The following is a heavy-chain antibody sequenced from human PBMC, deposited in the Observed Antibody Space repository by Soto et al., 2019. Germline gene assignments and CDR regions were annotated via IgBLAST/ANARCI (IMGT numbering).Heavy chain of an antibody. CDR3: ARGQKLRYFDWSPYYYYGMDV. CDR1: GYTFSSYS. D-gene: IGHD3-9*01. Sequence: VQLVQSGAEVKKPGASVKVSCKASGYTFSSYSMNWVRQAPGKGLEWVSSISSSSSYIYYADSVKGRFTISRDNAKNSLYLQMNSLRAEDTAVYYCARGQKLRYFDWSPYYYYGMDVW. J-gene: IGHJ6*01. V-gene: IGHV3-21*01. CDR2: ISSSSSYI.